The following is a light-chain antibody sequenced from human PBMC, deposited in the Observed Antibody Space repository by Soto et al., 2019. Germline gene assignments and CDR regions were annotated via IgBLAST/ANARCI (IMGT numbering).Light chain of an antibody. J-gene: IGLJ2*01. CDR2: DVS. V-gene: IGLV2-14*01. CDR3: SSSTSSSTLV. Sequence: QSVLTQPASVSGSPGQSITISCTGTSSDVGGYNYVSWYQQHPGKAPKLMIYDVSNRPSGVSNRFSGSKSGNNASLTISGLQAEDEADYYCSSSTSSSTLVFGGGTNLTVL. CDR1: SSDVGGYNY.